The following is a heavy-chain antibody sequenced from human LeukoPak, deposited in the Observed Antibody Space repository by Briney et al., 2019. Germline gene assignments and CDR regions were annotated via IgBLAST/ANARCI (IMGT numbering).Heavy chain of an antibody. J-gene: IGHJ5*02. V-gene: IGHV1-8*03. CDR3: ARGRFLTSCSSTSCYTGKSGLGANVKRTNWFDP. CDR2: MNPNSGNT. D-gene: IGHD2-2*02. Sequence: ASVKVSCKASGYTFTSYDINWVRQATGQGLEWMGWMNPNSGNTGYAQKFQGRVTITRNTSISTAYMELSSLRSEDTAVYYCARGRFLTSCSSTSCYTGKSGLGANVKRTNWFDPWGQGTLVTVSS. CDR1: GYTFTSYD.